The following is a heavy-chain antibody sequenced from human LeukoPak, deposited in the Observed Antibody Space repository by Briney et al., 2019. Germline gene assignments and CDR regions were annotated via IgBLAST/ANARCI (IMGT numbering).Heavy chain of an antibody. CDR1: GGSISSGSYY. D-gene: IGHD5-18*01. J-gene: IGHJ4*02. CDR2: IYTSGST. Sequence: SQTLSLTCTVSGGSISSGSYYWSWIRQPAGKGLEWIGRIYTSGSTNYNPSLKSRVTISVDTSKNQFSLKLSSVTAADTAVYYCAREEGGYSYDYWGQGTLVTVSS. CDR3: AREEGGYSYDY. V-gene: IGHV4-61*02.